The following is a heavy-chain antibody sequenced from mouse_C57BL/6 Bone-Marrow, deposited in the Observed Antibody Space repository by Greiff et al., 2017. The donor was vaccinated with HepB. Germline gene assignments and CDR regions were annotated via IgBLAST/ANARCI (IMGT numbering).Heavy chain of an antibody. V-gene: IGHV2-5*01. CDR2: IWRGGST. J-gene: IGHJ3*01. CDR3: AKKVYDGYYSWFAY. CDR1: GFSLTSYG. D-gene: IGHD2-3*01. Sequence: VQLVESGPGLVQPSQSLSITCTVSGFSLTSYGVHWVRQSPGKGLEWLGVIWRGGSTDYNAAFMSRLSITKDNSKSQVFFKMNSLQADDTAIYYCAKKVYDGYYSWFAYWGQGTRVTVSA.